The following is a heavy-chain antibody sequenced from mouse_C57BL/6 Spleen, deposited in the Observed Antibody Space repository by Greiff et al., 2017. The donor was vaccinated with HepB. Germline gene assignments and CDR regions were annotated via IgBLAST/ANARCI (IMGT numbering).Heavy chain of an antibody. CDR1: GYTFTDYY. J-gene: IGHJ3*01. Sequence: QVQLQQSGAELVRPGASVKLSCKASGYTFTDYYINWVKQRPGQGLEWIARIYPGSGNTYYNEKFKGKATLTAEKSSSTAYMQLRSLTSEDSAVYFCAREGELAAVADRGQGTLVTVSA. CDR3: AREGELAAVAD. CDR2: IYPGSGNT. D-gene: IGHD4-1*01. V-gene: IGHV1-76*01.